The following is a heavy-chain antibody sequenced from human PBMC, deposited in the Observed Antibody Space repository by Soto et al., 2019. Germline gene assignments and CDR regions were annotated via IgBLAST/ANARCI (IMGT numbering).Heavy chain of an antibody. Sequence: ESGGGVVQPGRSLKLSCVVSGFTSSRYGMHWVRQAPGKGLEWVAVISYDGVHTYYSYPVRGRFTISSDNSKTTPYLKMLNLSADDTAVYYCAKDQRMYYYGSGIDYWGQGTGVTVSS. CDR1: GFTSSRYG. V-gene: IGHV3-30*18. CDR2: ISYDGVHT. D-gene: IGHD3-10*01. J-gene: IGHJ4*02. CDR3: AKDQRMYYYGSGIDY.